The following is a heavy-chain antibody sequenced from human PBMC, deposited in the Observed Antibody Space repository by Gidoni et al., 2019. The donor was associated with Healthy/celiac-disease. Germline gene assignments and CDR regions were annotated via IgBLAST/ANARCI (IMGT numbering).Heavy chain of an antibody. D-gene: IGHD3-10*01. Sequence: QVQLQQWGAGLLKPSETLSLTCAVYGGSFSGYYWSWIRQPPGKGLEWIGEINHSGSTNYNPSLKSRVTISVDTSKNQFSLKLSSVTAADTAVYYCASMSRELWFVGGGMDVWGQGTTVTVSS. J-gene: IGHJ6*02. CDR3: ASMSRELWFVGGGMDV. CDR1: GGSFSGYY. CDR2: INHSGST. V-gene: IGHV4-34*01.